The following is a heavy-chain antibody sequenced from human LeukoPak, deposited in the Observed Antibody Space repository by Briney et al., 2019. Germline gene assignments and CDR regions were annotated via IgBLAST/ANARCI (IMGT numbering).Heavy chain of an antibody. Sequence: ASVKVSCKASGYTFTSYGISWVRQAPGQGLEWMGWISAYNGNTNYAQELQGRVTMTTDTSTSTAYMELRSLRSDDTAVYYCARDRPRYYYDSSGYCFDYWGQGTLVTVSS. CDR3: ARDRPRYYYDSSGYCFDY. D-gene: IGHD3-22*01. CDR1: GYTFTSYG. V-gene: IGHV1-18*01. J-gene: IGHJ4*02. CDR2: ISAYNGNT.